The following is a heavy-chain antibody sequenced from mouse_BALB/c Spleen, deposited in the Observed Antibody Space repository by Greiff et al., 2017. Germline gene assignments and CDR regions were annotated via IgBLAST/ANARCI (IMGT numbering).Heavy chain of an antibody. V-gene: IGHV5-6*01. J-gene: IGHJ4*01. D-gene: IGHD3-2*01. CDR3: ARHVLDSSGYLDY. CDR2: ISSGGSYT. Sequence: EVKLMESGGDLVKPGGSLKLSCAASGFTFSSYGMSWVRQTPDKRLEWVATISSGGSYTYYPDSVKGRFTISRDNAKNTLYLQMSSLKSEDTAMYYCARHVLDSSGYLDYWGQGTSVTVSS. CDR1: GFTFSSYG.